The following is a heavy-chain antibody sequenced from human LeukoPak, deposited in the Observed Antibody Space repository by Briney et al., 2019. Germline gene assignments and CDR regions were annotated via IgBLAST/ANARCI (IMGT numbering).Heavy chain of an antibody. CDR2: IYTSGST. Sequence: SETLSLTCTVSGGSISSYYWSWLRQPAGKGLEWIGRIYTSGSTNYNPSLKSRVTMSVDTSKNQFSLKLSSVTAADTAVYYCARATFRGYYYYYGMDVWGQGTTVTVSS. CDR1: GGSISSYY. V-gene: IGHV4-4*07. D-gene: IGHD3-16*01. CDR3: ARATFRGYYYYYGMDV. J-gene: IGHJ6*02.